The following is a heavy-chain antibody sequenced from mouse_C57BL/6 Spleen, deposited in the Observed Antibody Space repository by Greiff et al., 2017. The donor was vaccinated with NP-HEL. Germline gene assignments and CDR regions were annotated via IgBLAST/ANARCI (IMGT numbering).Heavy chain of an antibody. J-gene: IGHJ3*01. CDR2: ISYDGSN. CDR1: GYSITSGYY. CDR3: ARGYGSSYVLFAY. Sequence: ESGPGLVKPSQSLSLTCSVTGYSITSGYYWNWIRQFPGNKLEWMGYISYDGSNNYNPSLKNRISITRDTSKNQFFLKLNSVTTEDTATYYCARGYGSSYVLFAYWGQGTLVTVSA. V-gene: IGHV3-6*01. D-gene: IGHD1-1*01.